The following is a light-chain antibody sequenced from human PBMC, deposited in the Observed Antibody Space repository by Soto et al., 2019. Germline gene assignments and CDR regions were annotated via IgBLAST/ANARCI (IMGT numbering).Light chain of an antibody. CDR1: QTISSN. Sequence: DIQMTQSPSSLSASVGDRVTITCRASQTISSNLNWYQQKPGKAPKLLIYAASSLQSGVPSRFSGSGSGTDFTLTISSLQPEDFATYSCQQSFSSPLTFGGGTKVEIK. CDR3: QQSFSSPLT. J-gene: IGKJ4*01. V-gene: IGKV1-39*01. CDR2: AAS.